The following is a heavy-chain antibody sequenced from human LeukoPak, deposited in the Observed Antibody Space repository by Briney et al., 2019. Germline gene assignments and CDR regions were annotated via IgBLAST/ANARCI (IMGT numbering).Heavy chain of an antibody. CDR3: ARDYGGNSGWFDP. CDR1: GYTFTSYD. D-gene: IGHD4-23*01. J-gene: IGHJ5*02. CDR2: MNPNSSNT. V-gene: IGHV1-8*01. Sequence: ASVKVSCKASGYTFTSYDMNWVRQATGQGLEWLGWMNPNSSNTGYAQKFQGRVTMTRNTSISTAYMELSSLRSEDTAVYYCARDYGGNSGWFDPWGQGTLVTVSS.